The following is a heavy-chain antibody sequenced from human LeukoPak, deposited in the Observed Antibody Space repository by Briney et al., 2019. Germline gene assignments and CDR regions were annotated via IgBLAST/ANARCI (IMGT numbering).Heavy chain of an antibody. CDR2: ISAYNGNT. J-gene: IGHJ6*03. CDR3: ARTIAAAGLYYYYYYMDV. D-gene: IGHD6-13*01. Sequence: ASVKVSCKASGYTFTSYGISWVRQAPGQGLEWMGWISAYNGNTNYAQKLQGRVTMTTDTSTSTAYMELRSLRSDDTAVYYCARTIAAAGLYYYYYYMDVWGKGTTVTVSS. V-gene: IGHV1-18*01. CDR1: GYTFTSYG.